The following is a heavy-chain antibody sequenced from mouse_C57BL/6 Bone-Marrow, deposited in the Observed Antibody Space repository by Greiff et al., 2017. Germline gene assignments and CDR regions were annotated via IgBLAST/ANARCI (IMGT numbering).Heavy chain of an antibody. CDR2: IYPGNSDT. CDR3: TRHGYYGSSYYWYFDV. V-gene: IGHV1-5*01. J-gene: IGHJ1*03. D-gene: IGHD1-1*01. Sequence: VQLQQSGTVLARPGASVKMSCKTSGYTFTSYWMHWVKQRPGQGLEWIGAIYPGNSDTSYNQKFKGKAKLTAVTSASTAYMELSSLTNEDSAVYYCTRHGYYGSSYYWYFDVWGTGTTVTVSS. CDR1: GYTFTSYW.